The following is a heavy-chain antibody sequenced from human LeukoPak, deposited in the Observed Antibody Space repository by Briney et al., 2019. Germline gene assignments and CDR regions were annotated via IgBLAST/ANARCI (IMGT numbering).Heavy chain of an antibody. CDR1: GGSVSSNTFY. CDR3: ARSYYDFWSGYLSTPPYYFDC. J-gene: IGHJ4*02. CDR2: IYFSGST. D-gene: IGHD3-3*01. V-gene: IGHV4-39*01. Sequence: SETLSLTCTVSGGSVSSNTFYWGWIRRPPGKGLEWIGSIYFSGSTYYNPSLKSRVTISVDTSKNQFSLKLSSVTAADTAVYYCARSYYDFWSGYLSTPPYYFDCWGQGTLVTVSS.